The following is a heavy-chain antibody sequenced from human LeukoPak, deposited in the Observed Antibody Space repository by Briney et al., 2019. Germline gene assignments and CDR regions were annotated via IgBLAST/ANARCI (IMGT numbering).Heavy chain of an antibody. D-gene: IGHD6-13*01. CDR1: GFTFSSYG. V-gene: IGHV3-33*01. Sequence: PGGSLRLSCAASGFTFSSYGMHWVRQAPGKGLEWVAVICYDGSNKYYADSVKGRFTISRDNSKNTVYLQMDSLRAEDTALYYCARGQQLVKTDWGQGTLVTVS. J-gene: IGHJ4*02. CDR3: ARGQQLVKTD. CDR2: ICYDGSNK.